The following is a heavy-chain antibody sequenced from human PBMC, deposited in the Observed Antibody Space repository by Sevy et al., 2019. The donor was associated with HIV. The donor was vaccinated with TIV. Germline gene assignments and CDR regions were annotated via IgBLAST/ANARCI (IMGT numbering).Heavy chain of an antibody. J-gene: IGHJ4*02. D-gene: IGHD5-18*01. Sequence: GGSLRLSCAASGLTFSTYGMHWVRQAPGKGLEWVAVISYDGNIQCYADSVKGRFTVSRDNSKNTLYLQMNSLRAEDSAVYYCAKDQGGYSHAQGYWGQGTLVTVSS. CDR1: GLTFSTYG. V-gene: IGHV3-30*18. CDR2: ISYDGNIQ. CDR3: AKDQGGYSHAQGY.